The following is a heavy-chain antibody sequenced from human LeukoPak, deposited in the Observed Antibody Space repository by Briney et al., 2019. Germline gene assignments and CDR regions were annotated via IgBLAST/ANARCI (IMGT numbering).Heavy chain of an antibody. CDR1: GGSISSYY. J-gene: IGHJ6*03. V-gene: IGHV4-4*07. Sequence: SETLSLTCTVSGGSISSYYWSWIRQPAGKGLEWIGRIYTSGSTNYNPSLKSRVTISVDTSKNQFSLKLSSVTAADTAVYYCARDGCSGGSCYYYYYMDVWGKGTTVTISS. D-gene: IGHD2-15*01. CDR2: IYTSGST. CDR3: ARDGCSGGSCYYYYYMDV.